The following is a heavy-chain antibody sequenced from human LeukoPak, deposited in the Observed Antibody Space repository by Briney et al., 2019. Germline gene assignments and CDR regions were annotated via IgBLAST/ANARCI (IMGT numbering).Heavy chain of an antibody. Sequence: GGSLRLSCAASGFTFDDYAMHWVRQAPGKGLEWVSGISWNSGSIGYADSVKGRFTISRDNAKNSLYLQMNSLRAEDTALYYCAKAIDWNVNANGYFQHWGQGTLVTVSS. CDR1: GFTFDDYA. CDR2: ISWNSGSI. D-gene: IGHD1-1*01. J-gene: IGHJ1*01. V-gene: IGHV3-9*01. CDR3: AKAIDWNVNANGYFQH.